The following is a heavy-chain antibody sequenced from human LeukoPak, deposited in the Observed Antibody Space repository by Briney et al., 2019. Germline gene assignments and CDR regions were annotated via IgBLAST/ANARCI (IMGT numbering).Heavy chain of an antibody. CDR1: GLSVSNKY. CDR2: IYGGGRT. D-gene: IGHD3-16*01. V-gene: IGHV3-53*01. J-gene: IGHJ2*01. CDR3: ASYEQSLSNWYFDL. Sequence: GGSLRLSCAASGLSVSNKYLTWVRQAPGKGLEWVSLIYGGGRTTYADSVKGRFTISRDNSKNTLYLQMNSLRAEDTAVYYCASYEQSLSNWYFDLWGRGALVTVSS.